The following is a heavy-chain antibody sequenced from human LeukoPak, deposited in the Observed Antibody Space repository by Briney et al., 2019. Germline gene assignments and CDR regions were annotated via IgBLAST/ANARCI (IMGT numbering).Heavy chain of an antibody. V-gene: IGHV4-4*02. CDR1: GGSLSSGNW. Sequence: SETLSPTCAVSGGSLSSGNWWTWVRQSPGKGLEWIGEIHHGGTTNYNPSLKSRVTISVDKPKNQFSLKLRSVTAADTAVYYCAKKDYYYMDVWGKGTTVTVSS. CDR3: AKKDYYYMDV. J-gene: IGHJ6*03. CDR2: IHHGGTT.